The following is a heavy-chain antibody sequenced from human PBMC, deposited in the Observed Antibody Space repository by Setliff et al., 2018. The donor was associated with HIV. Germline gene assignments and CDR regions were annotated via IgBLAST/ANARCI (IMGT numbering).Heavy chain of an antibody. CDR1: GGSLNNYA. CDR2: IIPIFGTT. Sequence: GASVKVSCKASGGSLNNYAISWVRQAPGQGLEWMGGIIPIFGTTTYAQKFQDRVTITTDESTTTFYMELSSLRSEDTALYFRARDLNDRWLQQYWFFDLWGRGTQVTVSS. CDR3: ARDLNDRWLQQYWFFDL. V-gene: IGHV1-69*05. D-gene: IGHD5-12*01. J-gene: IGHJ2*01.